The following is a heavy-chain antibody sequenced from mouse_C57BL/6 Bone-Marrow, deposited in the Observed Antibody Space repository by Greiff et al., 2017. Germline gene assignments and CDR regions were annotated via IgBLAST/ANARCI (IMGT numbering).Heavy chain of an antibody. CDR1: GFTFSSYA. J-gene: IGHJ4*01. Sequence: EVKVVESGGGLVKPGGSLKLSCAASGFTFSSYAMSWVRQTPEKRLEWVATISDGGSYTYYPDNVKGRFTISRDNAKNNLYLQMSHLKSEDTAMYYCARDGLEYYAMDYWGQGTSVTGSS. CDR2: ISDGGSYT. CDR3: ARDGLEYYAMDY. D-gene: IGHD2-2*01. V-gene: IGHV5-4*01.